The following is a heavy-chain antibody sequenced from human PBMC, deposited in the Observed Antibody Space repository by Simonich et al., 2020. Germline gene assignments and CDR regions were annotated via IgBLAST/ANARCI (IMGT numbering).Heavy chain of an antibody. V-gene: IGHV3-48*01. CDR3: ARDSSYYAFDI. J-gene: IGHJ3*02. D-gene: IGHD5-12*01. CDR1: GFTFSSYS. CDR2: ISSSSITI. Sequence: EVQLVESGGGLVQPGGSLRLSCAASGFTFSSYSMNWVRQAPGKGLEWVSYISSSSITIYYADSVKGRFTISRDKAKNSLYLQMNSLRAEDTAVYYCARDSSYYAFDIWGQGTMVTVSS.